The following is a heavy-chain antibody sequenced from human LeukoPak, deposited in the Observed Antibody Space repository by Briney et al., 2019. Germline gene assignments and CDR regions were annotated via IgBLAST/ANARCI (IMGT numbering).Heavy chain of an antibody. Sequence: SETLSLTCTVSGGSISSYYWSWIRQPPGKGLEWIGYIYYSGSTNYNPSLKSRVTISVDTSKNQFSLKLSSVTAADTAVYYCARVRYGGLDYWGQGTLVTVSS. J-gene: IGHJ4*02. CDR3: ARVRYGGLDY. CDR1: GGSISSYY. CDR2: IYYSGST. V-gene: IGHV4-59*01. D-gene: IGHD4-23*01.